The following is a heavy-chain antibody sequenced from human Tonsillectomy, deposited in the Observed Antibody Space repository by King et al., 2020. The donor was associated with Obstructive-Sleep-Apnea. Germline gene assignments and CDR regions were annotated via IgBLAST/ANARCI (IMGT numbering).Heavy chain of an antibody. D-gene: IGHD4-23*01. CDR3: ARHERRWFPPEYWFHP. CDR1: GYSFTAYW. J-gene: IGHJ5*01. CDR2: IDPSDSYT. Sequence: QLVQSGAEVKKPGESLRISCKGSGYSFTAYWISWVRQMPGKGLEWMGRIDPSDSYTNYSPSFQGHVTLSADKSISTAYMQWSSLKAADTAMYYCARHERRWFPPEYWFHPWGQGPRVIVSS. V-gene: IGHV5-10-1*03.